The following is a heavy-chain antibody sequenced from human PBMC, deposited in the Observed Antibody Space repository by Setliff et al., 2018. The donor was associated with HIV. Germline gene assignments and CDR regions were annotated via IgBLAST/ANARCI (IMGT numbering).Heavy chain of an antibody. CDR1: GGSFSGYF. CDR3: ARLKRDGTYFFDF. V-gene: IGHV4-34*01. Sequence: SETLSLTCTVYGGSFSGYFWSWIRQPPGKGLEWIGEIDHTGNTNYNPSLKSRVTISVETSKVQFSLKLNSVTVVDTAVYFCARLKRDGTYFFDFWGQGTLVTVSS. CDR2: IDHTGNT. J-gene: IGHJ4*02. D-gene: IGHD2-21*01.